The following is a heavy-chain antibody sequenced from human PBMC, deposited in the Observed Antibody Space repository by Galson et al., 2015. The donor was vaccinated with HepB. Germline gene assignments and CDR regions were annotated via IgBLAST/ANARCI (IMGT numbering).Heavy chain of an antibody. V-gene: IGHV4-61*01. J-gene: IGHJ5*02. CDR2: IYYSGST. CDR3: ARDFGSSRGGRFDP. D-gene: IGHD6-6*01. Sequence: ETLSLTCTVSGGSVSSGSYYWSWIRQPPGKGLEWIGYIYYSGSTNYNPSLKSRVTISVDTSKNQFSLKLSSVTAADTAVYYCARDFGSSRGGRFDPWGQGTLVTVSS. CDR1: GGSVSSGSYY.